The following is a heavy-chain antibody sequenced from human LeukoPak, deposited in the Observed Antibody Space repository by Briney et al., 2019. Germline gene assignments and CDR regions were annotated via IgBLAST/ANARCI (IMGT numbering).Heavy chain of an antibody. Sequence: ASVKVSCKASGYTFTDYYIQWVRQAPGQGLGWMGWINPNSGATKYAQKFQGRVTMTRDTSITTVYMELSRLRSDDTAVYYCARDGWELLLGFDYWGQGTLVTVSS. CDR1: GYTFTDYY. CDR3: ARDGWELLLGFDY. D-gene: IGHD1-26*01. V-gene: IGHV1-2*02. CDR2: INPNSGAT. J-gene: IGHJ4*02.